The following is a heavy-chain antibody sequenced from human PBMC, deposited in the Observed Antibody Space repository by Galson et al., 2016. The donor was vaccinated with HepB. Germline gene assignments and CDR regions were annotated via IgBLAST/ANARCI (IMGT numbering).Heavy chain of an antibody. J-gene: IGHJ4*02. V-gene: IGHV4-4*02. Sequence: SETLSLTCAVSDASISSSNWWTWVRQAPGKGLEWIGEIYHSGNTNYNPSLKSRVTMSVDKSKNQFSLRLTSVTAADTAVYYCTRTPVEIAMVSFDCWGRGTLVTVSS. D-gene: IGHD5-18*01. CDR1: DASISSSNW. CDR2: IYHSGNT. CDR3: TRTPVEIAMVSFDC.